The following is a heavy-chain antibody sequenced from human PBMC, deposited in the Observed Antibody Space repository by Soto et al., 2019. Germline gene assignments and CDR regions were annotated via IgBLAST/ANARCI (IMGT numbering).Heavy chain of an antibody. CDR2: ISSSSSYI. CDR1: GFTFSSYS. CDR3: ARDGGSSGYSLDY. J-gene: IGHJ4*02. V-gene: IGHV3-21*01. D-gene: IGHD3-22*01. Sequence: EVQLVESGGGLVKPGGSLRLSCAASGFTFSSYSMNWVRQAPGKGLEWVSSISSSSSYIYYADSVKGRFTISRDNAKNSLYLQMNSLRAEDTAVYYCARDGGSSGYSLDYWGQGTLVTVSS.